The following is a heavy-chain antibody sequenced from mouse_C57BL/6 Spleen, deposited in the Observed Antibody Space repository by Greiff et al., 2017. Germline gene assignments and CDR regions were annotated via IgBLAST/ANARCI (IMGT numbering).Heavy chain of an antibody. CDR1: GFTFSSYA. CDR3: TRAGSYAMDY. J-gene: IGHJ4*01. D-gene: IGHD4-1*01. V-gene: IGHV5-9-1*02. Sequence: EVMLVESGEGLVKSGGSLKLPCAASGFTFSSYAVSWVRQTPERRLMWVAYISSGGDYIYYADTVKGRFTISRDNAMNTLYLQMSSLKSEDTAMYYCTRAGSYAMDYWGQGTSVTVSS. CDR2: ISSGGDYI.